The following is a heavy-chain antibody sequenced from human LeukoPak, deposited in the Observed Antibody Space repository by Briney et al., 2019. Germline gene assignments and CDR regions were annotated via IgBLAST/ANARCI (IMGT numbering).Heavy chain of an antibody. CDR3: VRRAKGNSYFDP. V-gene: IGHV6-1*01. J-gene: IGHJ5*02. CDR1: GDSVSSGSSS. D-gene: IGHD4-23*01. Sequence: SQTLSLTCAISGDSVSSGSSSWHWIRQSPSRCLEWLGRTYDTSKWTGDSALSVRSRIAITPDPSKNQFTLQLNSVTGDDTAVYYCVRRAKGNSYFDPWGQGTLVVVSS. CDR2: TYDTSKWTG.